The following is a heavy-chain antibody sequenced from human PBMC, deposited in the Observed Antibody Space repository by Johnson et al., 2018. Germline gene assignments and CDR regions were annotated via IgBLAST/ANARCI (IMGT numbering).Heavy chain of an antibody. CDR1: GFTFSSYA. V-gene: IGHV3-30-3*01. CDR2: ISYDGSNK. Sequence: QVQLVQSGGGVVQPGRSLRLSCAASGFTFSSYAMHWVRQAPGKGLEWVAVISYDGSNKYYADSVKGRFTISRDNSKNTLYLRMNSLRAEDTAVYYCASTPSLFGDDAFDIWDQGTMVTVSS. CDR3: ASTPSLFGDDAFDI. J-gene: IGHJ3*02. D-gene: IGHD3-10*01.